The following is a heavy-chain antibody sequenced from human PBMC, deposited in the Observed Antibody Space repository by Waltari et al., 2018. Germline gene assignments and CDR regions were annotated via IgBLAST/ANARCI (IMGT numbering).Heavy chain of an antibody. J-gene: IGHJ4*02. Sequence: EVQLVESGRGLVQPGGSLRLSCAASGFTFSSYWMSWVRQAPGKGLEWVANIKQDGSEKYYVDAVMGRFTISRDNAKNSLYLQMNSLRSEDTAVYYCARGDDYSSSNPPGDYWGQGTLVTVSS. CDR2: IKQDGSEK. CDR3: ARGDDYSSSNPPGDY. V-gene: IGHV3-7*03. D-gene: IGHD6-13*01. CDR1: GFTFSSYW.